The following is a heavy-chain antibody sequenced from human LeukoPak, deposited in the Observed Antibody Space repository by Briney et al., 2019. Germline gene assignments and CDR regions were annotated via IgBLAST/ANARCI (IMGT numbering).Heavy chain of an antibody. CDR3: ARDPGAFPYFFDC. J-gene: IGHJ4*02. Sequence: GGSLRLSCAASGFTFSSYAMSWVRQAPGKGLEWVSAISGSGGSTYYADSVRGRFTISRDNSKNTLYLQMNSLRVEDTAVYFCARDPGAFPYFFDCWGQGTLVTVSS. CDR2: ISGSGGST. CDR1: GFTFSSYA. D-gene: IGHD4/OR15-4a*01. V-gene: IGHV3-23*01.